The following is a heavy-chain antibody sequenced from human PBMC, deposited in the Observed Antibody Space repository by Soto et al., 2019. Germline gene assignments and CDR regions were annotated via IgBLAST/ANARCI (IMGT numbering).Heavy chain of an antibody. J-gene: IGHJ5*01. CDR1: VFSFIIHD. Sequence: GGSLRLSCAFSVFSFIIHDMTWVRQAPGKGLEWVSTIDNGGTTFYADSVKGRFTISRDNSKNTLYLQMNGLKVEDTAVYYCAKERVGGHHWFDPWGQGALVTVSS. CDR2: IDNGGTT. CDR3: AKERVGGHHWFDP. D-gene: IGHD6-19*01. V-gene: IGHV3-23*01.